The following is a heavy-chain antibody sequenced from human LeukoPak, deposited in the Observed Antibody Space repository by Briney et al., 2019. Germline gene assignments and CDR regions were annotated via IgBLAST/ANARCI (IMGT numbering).Heavy chain of an antibody. CDR3: TRVLYSSGWYGDHY. D-gene: IGHD6-19*01. J-gene: IGHJ4*02. CDR1: GFTFRSYS. V-gene: IGHV3-48*04. CDR2: ITFNSETI. Sequence: GGSLRLSCVTSGFTFRSYSMNWARQAPGKGLEWLSYITFNSETIYYADSVKGRFTISRDNAINSLYLQMNSLRAEDTAVYYCTRVLYSSGWYGDHYWGQGTLVTVSS.